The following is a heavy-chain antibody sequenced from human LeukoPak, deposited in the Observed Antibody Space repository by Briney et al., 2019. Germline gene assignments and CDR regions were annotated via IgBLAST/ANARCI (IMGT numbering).Heavy chain of an antibody. CDR3: AGKAVAGPYFDY. CDR1: GGSFSGYY. CDR2: INHRGST. D-gene: IGHD6-19*01. Sequence: SETLSLTCAVYGGSFSGYYWSWIRQPPGKGLEWIGEINHRGSTNYNPSLKSRVSISVDTSKNQFSLKLTSVTAADTAVYYCAGKAVAGPYFDYWGQGTLVTVSS. V-gene: IGHV4-34*01. J-gene: IGHJ4*02.